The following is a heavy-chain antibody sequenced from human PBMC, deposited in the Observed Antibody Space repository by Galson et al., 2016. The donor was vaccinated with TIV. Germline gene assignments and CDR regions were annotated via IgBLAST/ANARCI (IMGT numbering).Heavy chain of an antibody. CDR3: AREYYYYAMDV. CDR1: GYTFTSYG. V-gene: IGHV1-18*01. J-gene: IGHJ6*02. Sequence: SVKVSCKASGYTFTSYGINWVRQVPGQGLEWVGWISAYNGNTNYAQMLQGRVTMTTDTSTSTAYMELRSLRSDDTAGYYCAREYYYYAMDVWGQGTTVTVSS. CDR2: ISAYNGNT.